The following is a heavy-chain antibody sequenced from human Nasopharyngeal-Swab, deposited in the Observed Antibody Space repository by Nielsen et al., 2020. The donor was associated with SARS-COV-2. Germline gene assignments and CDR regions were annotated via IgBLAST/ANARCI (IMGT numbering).Heavy chain of an antibody. J-gene: IGHJ6*02. CDR1: GLTCDDYG. D-gene: IGHD2-15*01. V-gene: IGHV3-20*01. CDR3: AREGGYCSGGSCPYYGIDV. CDR2: INWNGGST. Sequence: GERLKICWAASGLTCDDYGMSGVRQAQGMGGEWVSGINWNGGSTGYADSVKGRFTISRDNAKNSLYLQRNSLRAEDTALYHCAREGGYCSGGSCPYYGIDVWGQGTTVTVSS.